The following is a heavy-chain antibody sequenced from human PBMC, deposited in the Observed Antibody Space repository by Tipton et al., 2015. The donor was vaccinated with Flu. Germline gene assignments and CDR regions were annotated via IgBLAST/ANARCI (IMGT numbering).Heavy chain of an antibody. CDR1: GGSISSYY. Sequence: TLSLTCTVSGGSISSYYWSWIRQPPGKGLEWIGYRYYSGSTNYNPSLKSRVTISVDTSKNQFSLKLSSVTAADTAVYYCARQDPSPRRGFRCDYWGQGTLVTVSS. CDR2: RYYSGST. J-gene: IGHJ4*02. CDR3: ARQDPSPRRGFRCDY. D-gene: IGHD3-10*01. V-gene: IGHV4-59*08.